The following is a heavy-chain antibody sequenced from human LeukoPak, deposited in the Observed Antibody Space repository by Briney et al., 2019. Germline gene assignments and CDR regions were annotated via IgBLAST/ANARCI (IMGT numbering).Heavy chain of an antibody. J-gene: IGHJ6*02. V-gene: IGHV1-46*01. CDR1: GYSLTTYY. D-gene: IGHD2-8*01. CDR2: INPSGGST. CDR3: ASVYLYGMDV. Sequence: GASVKVSCKASGYSLTTYYMHWVRQAPGHGLEWMAIINPSGGSTNYAQKFQGRVTMTRDTPTNTVYMELSSLRTEDTAVYYCASVYLYGMDVWGQGTTVTVSS.